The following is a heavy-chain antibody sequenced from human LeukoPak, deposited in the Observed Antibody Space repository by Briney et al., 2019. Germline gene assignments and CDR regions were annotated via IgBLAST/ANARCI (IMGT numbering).Heavy chain of an antibody. Sequence: SETLSLTCTVSGGSISSSSYYWGWIRQPPGKGLEWIGSIYYSGSIYYNPSLKSRVTISVDTSKNQFSLKLSSVTAADTAVYYCARDRPAYYYDSSGRDAFDIWGQGTMVTVSS. CDR2: IYYSGSI. V-gene: IGHV4-39*07. D-gene: IGHD3-22*01. J-gene: IGHJ3*02. CDR3: ARDRPAYYYDSSGRDAFDI. CDR1: GGSISSSSYY.